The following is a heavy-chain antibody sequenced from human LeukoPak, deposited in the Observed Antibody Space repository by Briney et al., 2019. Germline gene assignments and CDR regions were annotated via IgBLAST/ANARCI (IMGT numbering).Heavy chain of an antibody. J-gene: IGHJ4*02. CDR3: ARENYFDRSGYPQHLFDF. V-gene: IGHV4-39*07. Sequence: SETLSLTCTVSGGSISSSSYYWGWIRQPPGKGLEWIGSIYYSGSTYYNPSLESRVTPSVDTSKNQISLRLRSVTAADTAIYYCARENYFDRSGYPQHLFDFWGQGTLVTVSS. CDR1: GGSISSSSYY. D-gene: IGHD3-22*01. CDR2: IYYSGST.